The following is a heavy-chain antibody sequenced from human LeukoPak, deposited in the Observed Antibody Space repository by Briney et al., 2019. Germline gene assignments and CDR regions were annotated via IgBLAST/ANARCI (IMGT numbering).Heavy chain of an antibody. J-gene: IGHJ4*02. CDR1: GYNFPNYW. CDR3: ARGSPDFDN. V-gene: IGHV5-51*01. CDR2: LQPGDSYT. Sequence: GESLKISCKTSGYNFPNYWIGWVRQMPGKGLEWMGTLQPGDSYTTYSPSFQGQVTISVDKSISTAYLQWDSLKASDTAIYYCARGSPDFDNWGQGTLVTVSS.